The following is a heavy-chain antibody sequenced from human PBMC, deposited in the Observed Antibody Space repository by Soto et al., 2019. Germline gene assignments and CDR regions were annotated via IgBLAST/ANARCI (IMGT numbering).Heavy chain of an antibody. D-gene: IGHD3-3*01. V-gene: IGHV3-30*18. CDR1: GFTFSSHG. Sequence: PGGSLRLSCAASGFTFSSHGMHWVRQAPGKGLEWVAVISYDGSNKYYADSVKGRFTISRDNSKNTLYLQMNSLRAEDTAVYYCAKDRAGITIFGVAQGYWGQGTLVTVSS. J-gene: IGHJ4*02. CDR2: ISYDGSNK. CDR3: AKDRAGITIFGVAQGY.